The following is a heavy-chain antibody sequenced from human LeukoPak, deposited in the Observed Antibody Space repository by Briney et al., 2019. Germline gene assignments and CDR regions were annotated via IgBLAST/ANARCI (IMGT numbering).Heavy chain of an antibody. CDR2: MSPNSGDT. Sequence: GASVKVFCKASGYTFTSYDFNWVRQATGQRPEWMGWMSPNSGDTGYAQKFQDRVTMTRNTSISTAYMELSSLRSDDTAVYYCARGPPNLGFYLWGPGTLVPVSS. CDR1: GYTFTSYD. V-gene: IGHV1-8*01. D-gene: IGHD3-3*01. J-gene: IGHJ5*02. CDR3: ARGPPNLGFYL.